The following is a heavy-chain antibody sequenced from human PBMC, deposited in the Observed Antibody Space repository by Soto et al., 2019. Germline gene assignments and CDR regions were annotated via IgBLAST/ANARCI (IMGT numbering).Heavy chain of an antibody. CDR2: IKQDGGEK. V-gene: IGHV3-7*05. Sequence: EVQLVESGGGLVQPGGSLRLSCAISEFTFNTYWMTWVRQAPGKGLEWVANIKQDGGEKNYLESVRGRFIISRDNAKKSLYLEMNSLRAEYTVVYYCAGGSGWESDSWGQGTLVTVSA. CDR3: AGGSGWESDS. CDR1: EFTFNTYW. J-gene: IGHJ4*02. D-gene: IGHD6-19*01.